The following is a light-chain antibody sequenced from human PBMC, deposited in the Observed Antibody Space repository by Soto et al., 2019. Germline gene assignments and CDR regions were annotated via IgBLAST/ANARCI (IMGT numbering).Light chain of an antibody. CDR3: QQHDQWPLT. CDR2: RIS. CDR1: QTVKNN. J-gene: IGKJ5*01. V-gene: IGKV3-15*01. Sequence: EIVLTQSPDTLSVSPVEIATLSCMASQTVKNNLAWYHHKPGQPPRLLIYRISIRATGISDRVSASGSATDFTLTISSLQSEDLGVYYCQQHDQWPLTFGQGTRLEIK.